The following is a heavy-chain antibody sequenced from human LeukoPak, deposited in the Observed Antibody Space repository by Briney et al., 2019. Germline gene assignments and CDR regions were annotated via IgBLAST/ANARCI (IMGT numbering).Heavy chain of an antibody. D-gene: IGHD6-19*01. CDR2: IKQDGSER. V-gene: IGHV3-7*01. CDR1: GFTFSSYW. CDR3: ARAGYSSGWYMDDY. Sequence: GGSLRLSCATSGFTFSSYWMSWVRQAPGKGLEWVANIKQDGSERYYVDSVKGRFTISRDNAKDSLYLQMNSLRAEDTAVYYCARAGYSSGWYMDDYWGQGTLVTVSS. J-gene: IGHJ4*02.